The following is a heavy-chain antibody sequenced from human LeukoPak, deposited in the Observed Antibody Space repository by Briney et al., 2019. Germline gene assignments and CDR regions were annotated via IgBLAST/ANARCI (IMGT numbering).Heavy chain of an antibody. CDR1: GFTFSSYA. Sequence: GGSLRLSCAASGFTFSSYAMSWVRQAPGKGLEWVSAMSGSGGSTSYADSVKGRFTISRDNSKNTLYLQMNSLRAEDTAVYFCAKTPKSAVAGTMGYWGQGTLVTVSS. J-gene: IGHJ4*02. CDR2: MSGSGGST. D-gene: IGHD6-19*01. V-gene: IGHV3-23*01. CDR3: AKTPKSAVAGTMGY.